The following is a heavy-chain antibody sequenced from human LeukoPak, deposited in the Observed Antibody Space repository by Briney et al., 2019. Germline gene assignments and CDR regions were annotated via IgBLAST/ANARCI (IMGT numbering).Heavy chain of an antibody. Sequence: ASVKVSCKASGYTFTSYGISWVRQAPGQGLEWMGWVSAYNGNTNYAQKLQGRVTMTTDTSTSTAYMELRSLRSDDTAVYYCARDKAVAAPSYFDYWGQGTLVTVSS. V-gene: IGHV1-18*01. CDR2: VSAYNGNT. CDR1: GYTFTSYG. J-gene: IGHJ4*02. D-gene: IGHD6-19*01. CDR3: ARDKAVAAPSYFDY.